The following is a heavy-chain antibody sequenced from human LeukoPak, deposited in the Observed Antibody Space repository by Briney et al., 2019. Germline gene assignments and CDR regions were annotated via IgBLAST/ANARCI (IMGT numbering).Heavy chain of an antibody. Sequence: GGSLRLSCATSGFTFMNYAMNWVRQAPGKGLEWVSYISSSGSTIYYADSVKGRFTISRDNAKNSLYLQMNSLRAEDTAVYYCAKDRWGPQQLVGGYFDYWGQGTLVTVSS. CDR2: ISSSGSTI. CDR3: AKDRWGPQQLVGGYFDY. V-gene: IGHV3-48*03. J-gene: IGHJ4*02. CDR1: GFTFMNYA. D-gene: IGHD6-13*01.